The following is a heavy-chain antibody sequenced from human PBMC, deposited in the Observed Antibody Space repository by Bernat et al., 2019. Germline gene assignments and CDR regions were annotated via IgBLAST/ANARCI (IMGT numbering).Heavy chain of an antibody. J-gene: IGHJ3*02. CDR2: ISSSGTAV. CDR3: ARDEFDRSGDAFDI. Sequence: EVQLVESGGGLVQPGGSLRLSCAASGFTLNSHEMNWVRQAPGKGLEWISYISSSGTAVHYADSVRGRFTISRDTAKNSLHLQLNSLRVEDTAVYYCARDEFDRSGDAFDIWGQGTMVTVSS. D-gene: IGHD3-10*01. CDR1: GFTLNSHE. V-gene: IGHV3-48*03.